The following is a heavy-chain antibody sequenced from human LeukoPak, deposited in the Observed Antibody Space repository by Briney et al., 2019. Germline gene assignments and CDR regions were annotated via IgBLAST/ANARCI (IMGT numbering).Heavy chain of an antibody. Sequence: GGSLRLSCGASGFTFSSYWMYWVRQAPGKGLEWVSAISGSGGSTYYADSVKGRFTISRDNSKNTLYLQMNSLRAEDTAVYYCAKDPNFYYCMDVWGKGTTVTISS. J-gene: IGHJ6*03. CDR1: GFTFSSYW. CDR2: ISGSGGST. CDR3: AKDPNFYYCMDV. V-gene: IGHV3-23*01.